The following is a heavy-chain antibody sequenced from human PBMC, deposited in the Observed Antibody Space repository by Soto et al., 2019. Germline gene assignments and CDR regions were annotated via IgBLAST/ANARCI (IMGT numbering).Heavy chain of an antibody. J-gene: IGHJ1*01. V-gene: IGHV1-69*02. Sequence: QVQLVQSGAEVKKPGSSVKVSCKASGGTFSSYTISWVRQAPGQGLEWMGRIITILGIANYAQKFQGRVTITADQSTSEAYMELSSLRSEDTAVYYCARDPDRFCSCSSCSHFRCWGQGALVTGSS. CDR2: IITILGIA. CDR1: GGTFSSYT. CDR3: ARDPDRFCSCSSCSHFRC. D-gene: IGHD2-2*01.